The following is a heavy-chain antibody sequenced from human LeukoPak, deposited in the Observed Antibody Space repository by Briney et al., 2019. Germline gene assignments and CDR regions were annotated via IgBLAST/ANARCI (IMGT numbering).Heavy chain of an antibody. J-gene: IGHJ4*02. D-gene: IGHD6-19*01. CDR1: GYTFTSYY. V-gene: IGHV1-46*01. CDR2: INPSGGST. CDR3: ARETGSSGWGGGLDY. Sequence: ASVKVSCKASGYTFTSYYMHWARQAPGQGLEWMGIINPSGGSTSYAQKFQGRVTMTRDTSTNTVYMELSSLRSEDTAVYYCARETGSSGWGGGLDYWGQGTLVTVSS.